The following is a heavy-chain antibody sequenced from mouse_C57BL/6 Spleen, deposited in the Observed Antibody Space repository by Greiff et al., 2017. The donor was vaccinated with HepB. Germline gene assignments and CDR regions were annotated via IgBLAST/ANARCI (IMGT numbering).Heavy chain of an antibody. Sequence: VQLQQSGAELVKPGASVKLSCTASGYNFNSYWMHWVKQRPGQGLEWIGMIHPNNGSTKDNEKFKSKATLTVDKSSSTAYLQLSSLTSEDSAVYDCASHDGLDYGGQGTTLTVSS. CDR3: ASHDGLDY. D-gene: IGHD2-3*01. CDR2: IHPNNGST. J-gene: IGHJ2*01. V-gene: IGHV1-64*01. CDR1: GYNFNSYW.